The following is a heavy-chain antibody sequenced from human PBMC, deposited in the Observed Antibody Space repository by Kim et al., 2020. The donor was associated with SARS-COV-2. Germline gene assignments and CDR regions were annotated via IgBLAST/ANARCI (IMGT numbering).Heavy chain of an antibody. CDR2: IKEDGSEK. Sequence: GGSLRLFCGASGFTFSNDWMSWVRQGPGKGLEWVAHIKEDGSEKHYVDSVMGRFTVSRDNAKNSLYLQMKSLRAEDTGIYYCARDGSGETPLDVWGQGTTVTVSS. CDR1: GFTFSNDW. V-gene: IGHV3-7*01. CDR3: ARDGSGETPLDV. D-gene: IGHD3-10*01. J-gene: IGHJ6*02.